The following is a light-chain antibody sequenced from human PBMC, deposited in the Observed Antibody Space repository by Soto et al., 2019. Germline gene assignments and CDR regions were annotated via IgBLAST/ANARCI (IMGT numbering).Light chain of an antibody. CDR1: QSVSSSY. CDR2: GAS. V-gene: IGKV3-20*01. J-gene: IGKJ2*01. Sequence: EIVLTQSPGTLSLSPGERATLSCRASQSVSSSYLAWCQQKPGQAPRLLIYGASSRATGIPDRFSGSGSGTDFTLTINRLEPEDFAVYYCQQYGISPTFTFGQGTKLEIK. CDR3: QQYGISPTFT.